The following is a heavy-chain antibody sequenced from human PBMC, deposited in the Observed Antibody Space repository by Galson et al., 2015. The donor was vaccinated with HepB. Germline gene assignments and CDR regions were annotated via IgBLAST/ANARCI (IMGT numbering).Heavy chain of an antibody. D-gene: IGHD6-19*01. Sequence: SLRLSCAGSGYTFSSYTMNWVRQAPGKGLEWVANINQDGSGKYYVDSVKGRFTISRDNAKNSLYLQMSSLRAEDTAVYYCTSDYTSGGWGQGTLVTVSS. CDR3: TSDYTSGG. CDR1: GYTFSSYT. CDR2: INQDGSGK. V-gene: IGHV3-7*01. J-gene: IGHJ4*02.